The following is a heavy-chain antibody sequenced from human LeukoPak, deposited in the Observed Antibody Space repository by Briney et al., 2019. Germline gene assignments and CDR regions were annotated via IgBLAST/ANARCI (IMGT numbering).Heavy chain of an antibody. D-gene: IGHD3-22*01. J-gene: IGHJ5*02. Sequence: SETLSLTCAVYGGSFSGYYWSWIRQPPGKGLEWIGEINHSGSTNYNPSLKSRVTISVDTSKNQFSLKLSSVTAADTAVYYCARGSGYYPPREALFDPWGQGTLVTVS. CDR1: GGSFSGYY. CDR2: INHSGST. CDR3: ARGSGYYPPREALFDP. V-gene: IGHV4-34*01.